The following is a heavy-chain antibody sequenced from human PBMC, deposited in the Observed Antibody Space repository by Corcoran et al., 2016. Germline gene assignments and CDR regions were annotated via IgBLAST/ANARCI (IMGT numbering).Heavy chain of an antibody. D-gene: IGHD6-6*01. Sequence: QVQLVQSGAEVKKPGASVKVSCKASGYTFTSYDINWVRQATGQGLEWMGWMNPNSGNTGYAQKFQGRVTMTRNTSISTAYMELSSLRSEDTAVYYCARGVSGYSSSTNHRYYYGMDVWGQGTTVTVSS. J-gene: IGHJ6*02. CDR3: ARGVSGYSSSTNHRYYYGMDV. CDR1: GYTFTSYD. CDR2: MNPNSGNT. V-gene: IGHV1-8*01.